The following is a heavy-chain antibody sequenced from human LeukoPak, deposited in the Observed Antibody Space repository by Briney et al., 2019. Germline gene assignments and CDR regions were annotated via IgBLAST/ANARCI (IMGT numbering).Heavy chain of an antibody. V-gene: IGHV4-34*01. J-gene: IGHJ3*02. Sequence: PSETLSLTCAVYGGSFSGYYWSWIRQPPGKGLEWIGEINHSGSTNYNPSLKSRVTISVDTSTNQFSLKLSSVTAADTAVYYCARHALPVRRDGYNYVPAAQLILFAFDIWGQGTMVTVSS. CDR1: GGSFSGYY. CDR3: ARHALPVRRDGYNYVPAAQLILFAFDI. D-gene: IGHD5-24*01. CDR2: INHSGST.